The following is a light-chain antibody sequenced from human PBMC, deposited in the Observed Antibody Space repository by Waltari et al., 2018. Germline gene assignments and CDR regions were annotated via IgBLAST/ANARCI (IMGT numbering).Light chain of an antibody. CDR3: QHYVRLPVT. J-gene: IGKJ1*01. Sequence: EIVLTQSPDTLSLSPGERATLSCWASQSVGGTLAWYQQKPGQAPRLLIYGASSRATGIPDRFSGSGSGTVFSLSISRLEPEDFAVYYCQHYVRLPVTFGQGTKVEIK. CDR1: QSVGGT. V-gene: IGKV3-20*01. CDR2: GAS.